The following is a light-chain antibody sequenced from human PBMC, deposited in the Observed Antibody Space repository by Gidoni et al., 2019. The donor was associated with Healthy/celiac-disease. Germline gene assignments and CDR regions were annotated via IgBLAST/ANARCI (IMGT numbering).Light chain of an antibody. V-gene: IGKV3-20*01. CDR2: GAS. CDR1: QSVSSSY. J-gene: IGKJ2*03. Sequence: DIVLTPSPGTLSVSPGARANLSCRASQSVSSSYLAWYQQKPGQAPRLLIYGASSRATGIPDRFSGSGSGTDFTLTISRLEPEDFAVYYCQQYGSSQYSFGQGTKLEIK. CDR3: QQYGSSQYS.